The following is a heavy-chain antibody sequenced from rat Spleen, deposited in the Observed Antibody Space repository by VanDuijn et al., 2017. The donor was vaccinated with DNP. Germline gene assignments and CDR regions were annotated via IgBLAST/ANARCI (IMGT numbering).Heavy chain of an antibody. CDR2: ISYDARTT. D-gene: IGHD1-2*01. CDR1: GFTFSDFY. J-gene: IGHJ3*01. Sequence: EVQLVESGGGLVQPGRSLKLSCAASGFTFSDFYMAWVRQAPTKGLEWVATISYDARTTYYRDSVKGRFTISRDDAKATLYLHMDSLRSEDTATYYCARSDSYGFPYWGQGTLVTVSS. V-gene: IGHV5-7*01. CDR3: ARSDSYGFPY.